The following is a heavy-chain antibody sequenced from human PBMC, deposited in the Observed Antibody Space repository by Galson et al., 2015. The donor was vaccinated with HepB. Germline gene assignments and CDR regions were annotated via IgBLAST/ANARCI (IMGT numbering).Heavy chain of an antibody. D-gene: IGHD1-26*01. CDR2: ISSSSSYT. V-gene: IGHV3-11*06. CDR3: ATLTWSYYFDY. Sequence: SLRLSCAASGFTFSDYYMSWLRQAPGKGLEWVSYISSSSSYTNYADSVKGRFTISRDNAKNSLCLQMNSLRAEDTAVYYCATLTWSYYFDYWGQGALVTVSS. J-gene: IGHJ4*02. CDR1: GFTFSDYY.